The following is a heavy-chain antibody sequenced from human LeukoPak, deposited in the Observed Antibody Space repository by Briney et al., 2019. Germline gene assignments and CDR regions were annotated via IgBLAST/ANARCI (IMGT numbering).Heavy chain of an antibody. CDR1: GYTFTSYY. CDR2: ISTYDSGT. CDR3: ARDQPRRGPGNHDY. V-gene: IGHV1-18*04. D-gene: IGHD1-26*01. J-gene: IGHJ4*02. Sequence: ASVKVSCKASGYTFTSYYMHWVRQAPGQGLEWMGWISTYDSGTNYAQKFRDRVTMLRDTSTSTAYMELRSLRSDDTAVYYCARDQPRRGPGNHDYWGQGTLVTVSS.